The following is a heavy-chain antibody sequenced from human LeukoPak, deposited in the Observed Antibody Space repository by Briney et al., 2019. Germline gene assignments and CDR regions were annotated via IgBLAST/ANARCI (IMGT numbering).Heavy chain of an antibody. CDR3: AKHRRSTLVTAYFDS. CDR2: ISSRGDDT. V-gene: IGHV3-23*01. CDR1: GFTFSTLA. J-gene: IGHJ4*02. Sequence: GGSLRLSCTASGFTFSTLAMSWVRQAPGKGLEWVSSISSRGDDTTYADSVKGRFTISRDNSKNTLYLQLNSLRVDDAAIYYCAKHRRSTLVTAYFDSWGQGTLVTVSS. D-gene: IGHD2-21*02.